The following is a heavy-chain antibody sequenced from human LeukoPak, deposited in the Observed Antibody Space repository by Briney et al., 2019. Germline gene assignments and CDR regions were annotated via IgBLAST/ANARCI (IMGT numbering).Heavy chain of an antibody. CDR1: GGSLSSGGSY. J-gene: IGHJ4*02. CDR2: IYFSGSP. Sequence: SETLSLTCTVSGGSLSSGGSYWSCIRQHPGKGLGWVGYIYFSGSPSYTQSSKHRITRHVQTSKNQYSLNLSSVTDGGTAVYDWARHACYGSECYGTRGYYFDYWGQGTLVTVSS. CDR3: ARHACYGSECYGTRGYYFDY. D-gene: IGHD3-10*01. V-gene: IGHV4-31*03.